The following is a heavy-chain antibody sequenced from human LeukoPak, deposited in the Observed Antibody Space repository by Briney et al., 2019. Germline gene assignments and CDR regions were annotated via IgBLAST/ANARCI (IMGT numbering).Heavy chain of an antibody. D-gene: IGHD4-17*01. CDR3: ARGRRGVRCTDY. J-gene: IGHJ4*02. CDR2: MNPNRGNT. Sequence: ASVKVSCKASGYTFTSYDINWVRQAPGQGLEWMGWMNPNRGNTGYAQKFQGRVTMTRNTSISTAYMELSSLRSEDTAVYYCARGRRGVRCTDYWGQGTLVTVSS. V-gene: IGHV1-8*01. CDR1: GYTFTSYD.